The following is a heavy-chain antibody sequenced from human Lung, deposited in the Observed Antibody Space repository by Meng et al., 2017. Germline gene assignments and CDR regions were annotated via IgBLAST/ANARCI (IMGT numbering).Heavy chain of an antibody. Sequence: QVQLVQSGSELKKPGASVKVSCEASGYTFNAFAMNWVRQAPGHGLEWLGWINPNTGNPTYARGLTGRFVFSLDTSVSTAYMEISSLKAEETAMYYCARDGYPVLGGVSAFDYWGQGTLVTVSS. CDR1: GYTFNAFA. CDR3: ARDGYPVLGGVSAFDY. CDR2: INPNTGNP. J-gene: IGHJ4*02. D-gene: IGHD3-16*01. V-gene: IGHV7-4-1*02.